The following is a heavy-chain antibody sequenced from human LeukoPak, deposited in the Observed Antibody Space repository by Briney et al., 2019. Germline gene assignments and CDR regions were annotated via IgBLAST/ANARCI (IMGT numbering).Heavy chain of an antibody. CDR3: ARESEGLGYCSSTSCYTNWFDP. V-gene: IGHV1-69*05. D-gene: IGHD2-2*02. Sequence: SVKVSCKASGGTFSSYAIRWVRQAPGQGLDWMGGIIPNFGTANYAQKLQGRVTITTDETTSTAYMELRSLRSEDTAVYYCARESEGLGYCSSTSCYTNWFDPWGQGTLVTVSS. J-gene: IGHJ5*02. CDR2: IIPNFGTA. CDR1: GGTFSSYA.